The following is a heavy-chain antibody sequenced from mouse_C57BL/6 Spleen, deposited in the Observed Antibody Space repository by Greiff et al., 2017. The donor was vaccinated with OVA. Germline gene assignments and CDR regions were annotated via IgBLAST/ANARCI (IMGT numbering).Heavy chain of an antibody. V-gene: IGHV1-19*01. CDR2: INPYNGGT. CDR1: GYTFTDYY. CDR3: AILYYGSSYGNFDY. J-gene: IGHJ2*01. Sequence: VQLKESGPVLVKPGASVKMSCKASGYTFTDYYMNWVKQSHGKSLEWIGVINPYNGGTSYNQKFKGKATLTVDKSSSTAYMELNSLTSEDSAVYYCAILYYGSSYGNFDYWGQGTTLTVSS. D-gene: IGHD1-1*01.